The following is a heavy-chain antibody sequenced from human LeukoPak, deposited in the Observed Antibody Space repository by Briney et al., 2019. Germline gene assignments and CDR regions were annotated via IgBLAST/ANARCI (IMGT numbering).Heavy chain of an antibody. CDR2: INPNSGGT. Sequence: GASVKVSCKASGYTFTGYDMHWGRQAPGQGLEWMGWINPNSGGTNYAQKFQGRVSMTADTSTSTAYMELRSLRSDDTAVYYCARSGRGTYYYFDLWGQGTLVTVSS. CDR3: ARSGRGTYYYFDL. CDR1: GYTFTGYD. J-gene: IGHJ4*02. V-gene: IGHV1-2*02. D-gene: IGHD1-26*01.